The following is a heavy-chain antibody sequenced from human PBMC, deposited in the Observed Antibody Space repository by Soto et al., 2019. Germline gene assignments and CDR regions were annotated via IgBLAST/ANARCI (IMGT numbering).Heavy chain of an antibody. Sequence: QVQLQESGPGLVKPSETLSLTCTVSGGSVSSDTYYWSWIRQPPGKGMEWIGYIFNTGSTNYNRALRSRVTISLDKSKNDFSLNLRSVTAADTAIYYCARIRTLGRWSLDVFDLWGQGTKVTVSS. J-gene: IGHJ3*01. D-gene: IGHD2-21*02. V-gene: IGHV4-61*03. CDR3: ARIRTLGRWSLDVFDL. CDR1: GGSVSSDTYY. CDR2: IFNTGST.